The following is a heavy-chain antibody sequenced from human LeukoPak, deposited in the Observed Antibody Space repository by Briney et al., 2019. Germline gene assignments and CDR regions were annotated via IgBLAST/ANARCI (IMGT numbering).Heavy chain of an antibody. Sequence: GGSLRLSCAAYGFTFSSYSMNWVRQAPGKGLEWVSSISSSSSYIYYADSVKGRFTISRDNAKNSLYLQMNSLRAEDTAVYYCARGHIIGSGSSNWFDPWGQGTLVTVSS. J-gene: IGHJ5*02. V-gene: IGHV3-21*01. D-gene: IGHD3-10*01. CDR2: ISSSSSYI. CDR1: GFTFSSYS. CDR3: ARGHIIGSGSSNWFDP.